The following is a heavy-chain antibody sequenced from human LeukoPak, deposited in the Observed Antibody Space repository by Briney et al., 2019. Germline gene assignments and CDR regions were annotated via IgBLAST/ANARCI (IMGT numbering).Heavy chain of an antibody. CDR3: AGGSSGWYSVAY. D-gene: IGHD6-19*01. Sequence: ASVKVSCKASGYTFTSYYMHWVRQAPGQGLEWTGIINPSGGSTSYAQKFQGRVTMTRDTSTSTVYMELSSLRSEDTAVYYCAGGSSGWYSVAYWGQGTLVTVSS. CDR2: INPSGGST. V-gene: IGHV1-46*01. J-gene: IGHJ4*02. CDR1: GYTFTSYY.